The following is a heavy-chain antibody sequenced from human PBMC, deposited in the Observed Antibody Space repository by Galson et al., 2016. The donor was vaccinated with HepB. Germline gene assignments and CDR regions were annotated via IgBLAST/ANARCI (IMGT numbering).Heavy chain of an antibody. CDR1: GFTFSSYG. CDR2: ISYDGSNK. CDR3: AKDGYYYDSSGYYTYYFDY. D-gene: IGHD3-22*01. V-gene: IGHV3-30*18. Sequence: SLRLSCAASGFTFSSYGMHWVRQTPGKRLEWVAVISYDGSNKYYADSVKGRFTISRDNSKNTLYLQMNSLRAEDTAVYYCAKDGYYYDSSGYYTYYFDYWGQGTLVTVSS. J-gene: IGHJ4*02.